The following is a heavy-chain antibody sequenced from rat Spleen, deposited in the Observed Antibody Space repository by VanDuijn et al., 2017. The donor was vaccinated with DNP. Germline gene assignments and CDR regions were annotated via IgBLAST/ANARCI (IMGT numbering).Heavy chain of an antibody. D-gene: IGHD3-8*01. CDR1: GFSLTTNG. Sequence: QVQLKESGPGLVQPSQTLSLTCAVSGFSLTTNGVSWVRQPPGKGLEWIAAISSGGKTYYNSALKSRLSISRDTSKSHVFLRMNNLQTEDTAIYFCTREGEPNHNPFYFDCWGQGVMVTVSS. CDR2: ISSGGKT. J-gene: IGHJ2*01. V-gene: IGHV2S12*01. CDR3: TREGEPNHNPFYFDC.